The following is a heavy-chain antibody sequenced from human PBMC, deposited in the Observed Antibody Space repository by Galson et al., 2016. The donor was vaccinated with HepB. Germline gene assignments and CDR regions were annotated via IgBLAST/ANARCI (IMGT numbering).Heavy chain of an antibody. CDR1: GYTFTGYF. J-gene: IGHJ4*02. CDR3: ARVGSRVTLYYLDY. Sequence: SVKVSCKASGYTFTGYFTHWVRQAPGQGLEWMGRINPYTGGTYYAQKFQGRVTMTRDTSISTAYMELSSLRSDDTAVYYCARVGSRVTLYYLDYWGQGTLVTVSS. CDR2: INPYTGGT. V-gene: IGHV1-2*06. D-gene: IGHD3-10*01.